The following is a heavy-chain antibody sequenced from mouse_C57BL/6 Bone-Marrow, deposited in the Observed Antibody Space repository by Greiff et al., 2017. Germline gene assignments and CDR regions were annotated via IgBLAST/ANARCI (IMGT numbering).Heavy chain of an antibody. CDR1: GYTFTEYT. CDR3: ARQGSPYYYGSSFPFAY. CDR2: FYPGSGSI. Sequence: QVQLKESGAELVKPGASVKLSCKASGYTFTEYTIHWVKQRSGQGLEWIGWFYPGSGSIKYNEKFKDKATLTADKSSSTVYMELSRLTSEDSAVYFCARQGSPYYYGSSFPFAYWGQGTLVTVSA. V-gene: IGHV1-62-2*01. J-gene: IGHJ3*01. D-gene: IGHD1-1*01.